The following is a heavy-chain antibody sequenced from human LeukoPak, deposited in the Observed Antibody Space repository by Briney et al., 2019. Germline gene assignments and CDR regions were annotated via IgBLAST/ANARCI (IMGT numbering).Heavy chain of an antibody. V-gene: IGHV3-23*01. CDR3: AKSNYYCSDSCQPDDAFDV. Sequence: GGSLRLYCAASGFTFSTYAMSWVRQVPGKGLEWVSGISNTAGFTYYADSVKGRFTISRDNSKNTLYLQLNSLRAEDTAVYYCAKSNYYCSDSCQPDDAFDVWGQGTMVTVSS. J-gene: IGHJ3*01. D-gene: IGHD2-15*01. CDR1: GFTFSTYA. CDR2: ISNTAGFT.